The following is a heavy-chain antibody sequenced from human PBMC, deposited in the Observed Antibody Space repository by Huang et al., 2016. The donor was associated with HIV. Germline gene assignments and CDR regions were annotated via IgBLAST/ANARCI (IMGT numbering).Heavy chain of an antibody. V-gene: IGHV3-23*01. CDR2: TTAMGGST. CDR1: GFTFGSYA. CDR3: AKHLGGRRGFTFIVLFGAFDM. J-gene: IGHJ3*02. D-gene: IGHD3-3*01. Sequence: EVQLLESGGGLAQPGGSLRLSCTASGFTFGSYAMNWVRQGAGEGLELVSGTTAMGGSTYYAKSVKGRFTISRDKSKNTLYLQMNSLRAEDTALYYCAKHLGGRRGFTFIVLFGAFDMWGQGTMVTVSS.